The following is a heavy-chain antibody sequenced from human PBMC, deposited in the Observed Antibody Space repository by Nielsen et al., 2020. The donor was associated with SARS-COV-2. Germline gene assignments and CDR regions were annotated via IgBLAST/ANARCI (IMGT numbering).Heavy chain of an antibody. CDR1: GGSISSGSYY. V-gene: IGHV4-61*02. J-gene: IGHJ6*02. Sequence: SETLSLTCTVSGGSISSGSYYWSWIRQPAGKGLEWIGRIYTSGSTNYNPSLKSRVTISVDTSKNQFSLKLSSVTAADTAVYYCARAPGSSSPLVYYYYGMDVWGQGTTVTVSS. CDR3: ARAPGSSSPLVYYYYGMDV. D-gene: IGHD6-6*01. CDR2: IYTSGST.